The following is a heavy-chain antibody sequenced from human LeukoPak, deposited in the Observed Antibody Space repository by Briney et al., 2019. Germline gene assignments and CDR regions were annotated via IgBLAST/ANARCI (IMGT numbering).Heavy chain of an antibody. J-gene: IGHJ4*02. V-gene: IGHV3-33*01. D-gene: IGHD1-1*01. CDR2: IWHDGSNE. CDR1: GFDFGIHG. Sequence: GRSLRLSCAASGFDFGIHGMHWVRQAPGKGLEWLAIIWHDGSNEYYEDSVKGRFTISRDNSKNTVYLQMDSLRAEDTAVYYCARNNWNSRTQRWFYFDYWGQGTLVTVSS. CDR3: ARNNWNSRTQRWFYFDY.